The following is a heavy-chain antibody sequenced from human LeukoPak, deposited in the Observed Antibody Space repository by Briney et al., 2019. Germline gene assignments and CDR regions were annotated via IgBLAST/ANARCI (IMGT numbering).Heavy chain of an antibody. D-gene: IGHD6-19*01. CDR3: ARDLYSSGWPDAFDI. CDR1: GGSFSGYY. CDR2: INHSGST. V-gene: IGHV4-34*01. Sequence: SETLSLTCAVYGGSFSGYYWSWIRQPPGKGLEWIGEINHSGSTNYNPSLKSRVTISVDTSKNQFSLQLNSVTPEDTAVYYCARDLYSSGWPDAFDIWGQGTMVTVSS. J-gene: IGHJ3*02.